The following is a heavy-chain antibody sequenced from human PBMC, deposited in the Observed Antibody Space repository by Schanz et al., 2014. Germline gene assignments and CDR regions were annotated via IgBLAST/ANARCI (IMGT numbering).Heavy chain of an antibody. Sequence: QVQLVESGGGVVQPGRSLRLSCAASGFTFSNFGLHWVRQAPGKGLNWGAVISSDGTNKYYADSVQGRFTLSKDFSKDTLYLQLTSLRPEDTAVYYCARLATSKSRLGDAVDIWGQGTMVTVSS. CDR2: ISSDGTNK. J-gene: IGHJ3*02. V-gene: IGHV3-30*03. CDR1: GFTFSNFG. CDR3: ARLATSKSRLGDAVDI. D-gene: IGHD6-6*01.